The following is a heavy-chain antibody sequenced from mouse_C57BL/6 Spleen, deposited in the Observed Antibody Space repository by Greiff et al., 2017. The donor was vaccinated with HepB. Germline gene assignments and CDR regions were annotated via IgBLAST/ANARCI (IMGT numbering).Heavy chain of an antibody. J-gene: IGHJ3*01. CDR2: IDPANGNT. CDR3: AYYYGSQAWFAY. CDR1: GFNIKNTY. D-gene: IGHD1-1*01. V-gene: IGHV14-3*01. Sequence: VQLQQSVAELVRPGASVKLSCTASGFNIKNTYMHWVKQRPEQGLEWIGRIDPANGNTKYAPKFQGKATITADTSSNTAYLQLSSLTSEDTALYCCAYYYGSQAWFAYWGQGTLVTVSA.